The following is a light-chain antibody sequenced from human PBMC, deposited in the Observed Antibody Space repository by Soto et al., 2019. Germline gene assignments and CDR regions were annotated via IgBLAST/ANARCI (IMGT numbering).Light chain of an antibody. CDR3: QHTNSFPYT. V-gene: IGKV1-12*01. J-gene: IGKJ2*01. CDR1: QGINSW. Sequence: DIQMTQSPSSVSASVGDRVTITCRASQGINSWLAWYQQKPGKAPKLLIYAASSLQRGVPSRFSGSGSGTDFSLTINSLQPADFATYHCQHTNSFPYTFGQGTKLEIK. CDR2: AAS.